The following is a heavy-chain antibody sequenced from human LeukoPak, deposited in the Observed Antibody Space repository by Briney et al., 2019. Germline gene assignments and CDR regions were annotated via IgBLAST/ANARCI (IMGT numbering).Heavy chain of an antibody. CDR3: GRGGNGIDI. J-gene: IGHJ3*02. CDR1: GFTFRHYL. CDR2: INSDESNT. Sequence: GGSLRLSCAASGFTFRHYLMHWVRHAPGKGLVWVSRINSDESNTNSYADSVKGRFIISRYNAKNTLYLQMNSLRAEDTAVYFCGRGGNGIDIWGQGTTVIVSS. D-gene: IGHD2-8*01. V-gene: IGHV3-74*01.